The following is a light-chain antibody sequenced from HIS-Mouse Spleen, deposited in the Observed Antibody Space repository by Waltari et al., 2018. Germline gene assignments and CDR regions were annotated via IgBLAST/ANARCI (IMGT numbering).Light chain of an antibody. CDR3: AAWDDSLNGYV. CDR1: TANIGSDT. V-gene: IGLV1-44*01. Sequence: QSVLSQPPSASGTPGQSVPFSLSGCTANIGSDTVRCYQQLPGPATKLLIYSNNQRPSGVPDRFSGSKSGTSASLAISGLQSGDEAGYYCAAWDDSLNGYVFGTGTKVTVL. CDR2: SNN. J-gene: IGLJ1*01.